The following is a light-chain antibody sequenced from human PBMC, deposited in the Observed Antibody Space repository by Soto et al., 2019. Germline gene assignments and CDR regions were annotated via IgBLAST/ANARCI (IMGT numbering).Light chain of an antibody. CDR3: QQYGSGYT. Sequence: EIVLTQSPGTLSLSPGDRATLSCRASQTVNSNYLAWYQQKPGQAPRLLIYGASGRATGIPDRFNGSGSGTDFTLTISRLEPEDFAVYYCQQYGSGYTFGQGTKLEIK. CDR2: GAS. J-gene: IGKJ2*01. V-gene: IGKV3-20*01. CDR1: QTVNSNY.